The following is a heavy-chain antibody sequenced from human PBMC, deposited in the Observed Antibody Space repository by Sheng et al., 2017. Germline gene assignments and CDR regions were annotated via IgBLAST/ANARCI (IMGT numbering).Heavy chain of an antibody. D-gene: IGHD1-20*01. CDR2: INHSGST. V-gene: IGHV4-34*01. Sequence: QVQLQQWGAGLLKPSETLSLTCAVYGGSFSGYYWSWIRQPPGKGLEWIGEINHSGSTNYNPSLKSRVTISVDTSKNQFSLKLSSVTAADTAVYYCARDGVTGTTVHYFDYWGQGTLVTVSS. CDR1: GGSFSGYY. CDR3: ARDGVTGTTVHYFDY. J-gene: IGHJ4*02.